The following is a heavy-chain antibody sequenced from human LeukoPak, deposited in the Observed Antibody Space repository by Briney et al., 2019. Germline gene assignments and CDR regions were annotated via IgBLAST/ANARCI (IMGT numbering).Heavy chain of an antibody. CDR2: IYYSGST. CDR1: GGSISSYY. V-gene: IGHV4-59*01. CDR3: ARMDTGSNYYYYYMDV. D-gene: IGHD2-8*02. J-gene: IGHJ6*03. Sequence: SETLSLTCTVSGGSISSYYWSWIRQPPGKGLEWIGYIYYSGSTNYNPSLKSRVTISVDTSKNQFSLKLSSVTAADTAVYYCARMDTGSNYYYYYMDVWGKGTTVTVSS.